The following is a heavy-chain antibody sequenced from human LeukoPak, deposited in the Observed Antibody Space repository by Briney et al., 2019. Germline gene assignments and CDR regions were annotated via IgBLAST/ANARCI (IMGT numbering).Heavy chain of an antibody. D-gene: IGHD6-19*01. V-gene: IGHV1-2*02. CDR1: VYTFTGYY. CDR3: ARGAVAGTLGYYGMDV. CDR2: INPNSGGT. J-gene: IGHJ6*02. Sequence: ASVKVSCKASVYTFTGYYMHWVRQAPGQGLEWMGWINPNSGGTNYAQKFQGRVTMTRDTSISTAYMELSRLRSDDTAVYYCARGAVAGTLGYYGMDVWGQGTTVTVSS.